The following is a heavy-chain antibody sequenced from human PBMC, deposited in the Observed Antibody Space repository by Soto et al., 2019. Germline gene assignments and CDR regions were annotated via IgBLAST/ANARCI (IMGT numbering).Heavy chain of an antibody. CDR2: INPSGGST. D-gene: IGHD2-2*01. Sequence: GASVKVSCKASGYTFTSYYMHWVRQAPGQGLEWMGIINPSGGSTSYAQKFQGRVTITRDTSTSTVYMELSSLRSEDTAVYYCAIGCSSTSCYVQTRNWFDPWGQGTLVTVSS. CDR3: AIGCSSTSCYVQTRNWFDP. J-gene: IGHJ5*02. CDR1: GYTFTSYY. V-gene: IGHV1-46*01.